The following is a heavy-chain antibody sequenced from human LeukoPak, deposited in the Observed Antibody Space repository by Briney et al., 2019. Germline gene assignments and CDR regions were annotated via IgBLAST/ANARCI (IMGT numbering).Heavy chain of an antibody. D-gene: IGHD3-10*01. CDR2: IYTSGTT. CDR1: GVSISSGAYY. J-gene: IGHJ5*02. Sequence: SETLSLTCTVSGVSISSGAYYWPWIRQAAGKGLEWIGRIYTSGTTYYNPSLKSRVSISLDTSKNQFSLNLSSVTAADTAVYYCARDMGQTWGQGTLVTVSS. CDR3: ARDMGQT. V-gene: IGHV4-61*02.